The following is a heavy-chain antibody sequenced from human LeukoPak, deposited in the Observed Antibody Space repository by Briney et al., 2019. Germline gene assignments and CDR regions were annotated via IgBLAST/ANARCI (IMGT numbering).Heavy chain of an antibody. V-gene: IGHV1-2*02. CDR1: GYSFTDYL. J-gene: IGHJ4*02. CDR3: ARDRNGDGFAYFDY. Sequence: VASVKVSCMASGYSFTDYLMHWVRQAPGQGLEWMGWINPHSGGTSSAQKFQGRVTMTRDTSISTTYMELSTLRSDDTAVYYCARDRNGDGFAYFDYWGQGTLVTVSS. CDR2: INPHSGGT. D-gene: IGHD5-24*01.